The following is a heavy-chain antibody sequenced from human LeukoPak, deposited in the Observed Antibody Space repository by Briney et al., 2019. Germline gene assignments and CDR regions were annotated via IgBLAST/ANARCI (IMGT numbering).Heavy chain of an antibody. J-gene: IGHJ4*02. Sequence: PGGSLRLSCAGSGLSFSDYGMNWVRQAPGKGLEWLTFISPSGRSVSYADSVKGRFTIARDNAKKSLYLQMDSLRGEDTAIYYCTRGAGSDFWGQGTLVTVSS. V-gene: IGHV3-48*03. CDR2: ISPSGRSV. CDR1: GLSFSDYG. CDR3: TRGAGSDF. D-gene: IGHD3-10*01.